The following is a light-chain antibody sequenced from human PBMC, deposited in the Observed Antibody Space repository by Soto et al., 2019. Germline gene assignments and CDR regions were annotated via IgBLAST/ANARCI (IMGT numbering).Light chain of an antibody. CDR1: QGITNF. CDR2: AAT. CDR3: LQHNSYS. Sequence: NIQMTQSPSAMSASVGDRVTITCRARQGITNFLAWFQQKPGKVPNHLIFAATSLQSGVPSRFSGIGSGTEFTLTISSLQPEDFATDYCLQHNSYSFGGGTKVEIK. J-gene: IGKJ4*01. V-gene: IGKV1D-17*01.